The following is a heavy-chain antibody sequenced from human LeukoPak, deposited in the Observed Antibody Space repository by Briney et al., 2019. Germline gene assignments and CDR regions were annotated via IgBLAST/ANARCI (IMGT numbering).Heavy chain of an antibody. CDR1: GGSISSYN. J-gene: IGHJ4*02. Sequence: NPSETLSLTCTVSGGSISSYNWSWIRQPPGKGLEWIGYIYYSGTTNYNPSLKSRVTISVDTSKNQFSLKLSSVTAADTAVYYCARGVYIAAAQYGYWGQGTLVTVSS. V-gene: IGHV4-59*01. CDR3: ARGVYIAAAQYGY. CDR2: IYYSGTT. D-gene: IGHD6-13*01.